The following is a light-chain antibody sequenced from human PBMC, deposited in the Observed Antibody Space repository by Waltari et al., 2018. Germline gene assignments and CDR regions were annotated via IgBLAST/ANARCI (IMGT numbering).Light chain of an antibody. J-gene: IGKJ4*01. CDR2: AAS. CDR1: QGISSY. CDR3: QQYYSYPFT. V-gene: IGKV1-8*01. Sequence: AIRMTQSPSSLSASTGDRVTITCRASQGISSYLAWYQQKPGKAPKLLIHAASTLQSGVPSMFSGSGSGTDFTLTISCLQSEDFATYYCQQYYSYPFTFGGGTKVEIK.